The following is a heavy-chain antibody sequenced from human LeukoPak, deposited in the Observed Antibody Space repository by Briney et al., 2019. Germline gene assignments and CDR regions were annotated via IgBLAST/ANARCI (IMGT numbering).Heavy chain of an antibody. CDR1: GFTFSSYS. V-gene: IGHV3-48*01. CDR3: AKDGISYGIYDSSGYLDY. Sequence: GGSLRLSCAASGFTFSSYSMMWVRQAPGKGLEWVSYISSSSTTIHCADSVKGRFTISRDNAKNSVYLQMNSLRAEDTAVYYCAKDGISYGIYDSSGYLDYWGQGTLVTVSS. CDR2: ISSSSTTI. D-gene: IGHD3-22*01. J-gene: IGHJ4*02.